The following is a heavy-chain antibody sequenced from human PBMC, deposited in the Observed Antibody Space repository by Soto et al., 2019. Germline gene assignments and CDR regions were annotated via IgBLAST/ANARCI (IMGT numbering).Heavy chain of an antibody. D-gene: IGHD2-15*01. Sequence: SETLSLTCTVSGGSSSSSSYYWGWIRQPPGKGLEWIGSIYYSGSTYYNPSLKSRVTISVDTSKNQFSLKLSSVTAADTAVYYCARHGAHCSGGSCYSEFAHGDFDIWGQGTMVTVSS. CDR2: IYYSGST. J-gene: IGHJ3*02. CDR3: ARHGAHCSGGSCYSEFAHGDFDI. CDR1: GGSSSSSSYY. V-gene: IGHV4-39*01.